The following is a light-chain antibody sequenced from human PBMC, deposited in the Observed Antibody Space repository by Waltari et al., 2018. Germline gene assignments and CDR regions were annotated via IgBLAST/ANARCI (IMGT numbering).Light chain of an antibody. CDR2: GAS. CDR3: QHYNKWPYA. J-gene: IGKJ2*01. CDR1: QSVSRN. Sequence: EIEMTQSPATLSVSPGDRVILSCRSSQSVSRNLGWYQQKPGPSPKLLIYGASLRATGIPARFSGSGSGTEFTLTISSLQSEDFAVYYCQHYNKWPYAFGQGTKLEIK. V-gene: IGKV3D-15*01.